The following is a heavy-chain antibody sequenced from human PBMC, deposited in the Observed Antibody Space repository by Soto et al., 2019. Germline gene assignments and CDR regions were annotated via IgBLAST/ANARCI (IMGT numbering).Heavy chain of an antibody. CDR3: ATSNWNYFGMDV. V-gene: IGHV4-31*03. Sequence: LSLTCTVSGGSISSGGYYWSWIRQHPGKGLEWIGYIYYSGSTYYNPSLKSRVTISVDTSKNQFSLKLSSVTAADTAVYYCATSNWNYFGMDVWGQGTTVTVSS. CDR1: GGSISSGGYY. J-gene: IGHJ6*02. CDR2: IYYSGST. D-gene: IGHD1-20*01.